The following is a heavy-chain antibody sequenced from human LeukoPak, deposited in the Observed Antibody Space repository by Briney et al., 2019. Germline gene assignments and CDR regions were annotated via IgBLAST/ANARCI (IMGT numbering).Heavy chain of an antibody. J-gene: IGHJ5*02. CDR3: ARYYYDSSGYYPPAGWFDP. CDR1: GGTFSSYA. V-gene: IGHV1-69*06. Sequence: SVKVSCKASGGTFSSYAISWVRQAPGQGLEWMGGIIPIFGTANYAQKFQGRVTITADKSTSTAYMELSSLRSEDTAVYYCARYYYDSSGYYPPAGWFDPWGQGTLVTVSS. D-gene: IGHD3-22*01. CDR2: IIPIFGTA.